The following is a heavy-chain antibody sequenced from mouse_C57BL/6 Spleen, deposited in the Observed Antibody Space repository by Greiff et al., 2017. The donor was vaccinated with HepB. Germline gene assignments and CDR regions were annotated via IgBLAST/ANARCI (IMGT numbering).Heavy chain of an antibody. J-gene: IGHJ3*01. CDR1: GFTFSSYA. CDR2: ISSGGDYI. Sequence: EVQVVESGEGLVKPGGSLKLSCAASGFTFSSYAMSWVRQTPEKRLEWVAYISSGGDYIYYADTVKGRFTISRDNARNTLYLQMSSLKSEDTAMYYCTRDPAQASFAYWGQGTLVPVSA. D-gene: IGHD3-2*02. V-gene: IGHV5-9-1*02. CDR3: TRDPAQASFAY.